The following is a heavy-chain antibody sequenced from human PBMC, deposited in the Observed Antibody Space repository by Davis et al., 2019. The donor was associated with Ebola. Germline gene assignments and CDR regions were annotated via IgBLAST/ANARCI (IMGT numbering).Heavy chain of an antibody. CDR1: GYTFTSYG. CDR2: ISAYTGNT. D-gene: IGHD5-24*01. J-gene: IGHJ5*01. CDR3: ATEVEPHLPAFDS. V-gene: IGHV1-18*04. Sequence: AASVKVSCKASGYTFTSYGITWVRQAPGQGLEWMGWISAYTGNTNYAQKLQGRVTMTTDTSTNTAYMELISLTSEDTAIYFCATEVEPHLPAFDSWGQGTLVTVSS.